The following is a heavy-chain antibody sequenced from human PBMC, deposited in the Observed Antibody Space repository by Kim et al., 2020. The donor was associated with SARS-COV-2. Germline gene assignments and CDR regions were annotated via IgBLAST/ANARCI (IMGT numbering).Heavy chain of an antibody. CDR3: ARGSAGLFDY. Sequence: NDQAVSVKSRITINPDTARNQFSLQLNSVTPEDTAVYYCARGSAGLFDYWGQGTLVTVSS. CDR2: N. J-gene: IGHJ4*02. V-gene: IGHV6-1*01. D-gene: IGHD6-13*01.